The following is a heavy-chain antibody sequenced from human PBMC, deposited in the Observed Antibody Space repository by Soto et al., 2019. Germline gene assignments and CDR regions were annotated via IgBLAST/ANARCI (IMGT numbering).Heavy chain of an antibody. CDR2: IIPILGIA. CDR3: ASEAYATTEKFFDY. J-gene: IGHJ4*02. Sequence: QVQLVQSGAEVKKPGSSVKFSCKASGGTFSSYTISWVRQAPGQGLEWMGRIIPILGIANYAQKFQGRVTITADKSTSTAYMELSSLRSEDTAVYYCASEAYATTEKFFDYWGQGTLVTVSS. CDR1: GGTFSSYT. V-gene: IGHV1-69*02. D-gene: IGHD2-8*01.